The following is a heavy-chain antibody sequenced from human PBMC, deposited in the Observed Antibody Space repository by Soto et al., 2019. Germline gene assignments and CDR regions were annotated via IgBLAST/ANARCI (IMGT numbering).Heavy chain of an antibody. CDR3: ARDLGYCSSTSCYVAAFDI. CDR1: GFTFSDYY. D-gene: IGHD2-2*01. CDR2: ISSSGNTI. J-gene: IGHJ3*02. Sequence: GGSLRLSCAASGFTFSDYYMSWIRQAPGKGLECVSYISSSGNTIYYADSVKGRFTISRDNAKNSLYLQMNSLRAEDTAVYYCARDLGYCSSTSCYVAAFDIWGQGTLVTVSS. V-gene: IGHV3-11*01.